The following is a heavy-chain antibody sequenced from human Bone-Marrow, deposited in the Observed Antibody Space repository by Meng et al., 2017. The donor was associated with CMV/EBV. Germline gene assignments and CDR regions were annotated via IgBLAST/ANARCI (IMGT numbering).Heavy chain of an antibody. CDR1: GFTFSSYG. CDR2: IRYDGSNK. CDR3: AKDMGSLYCSSTSCYSYFQH. V-gene: IGHV3-30*02. D-gene: IGHD2-2*02. Sequence: GESLKISCAASGFTFSSYGMHWVRQAPGKGLEWVAFIRYDGSNKYYADSVKGRFTISRDNSKNTLYLQMNSLRAEDTAVYYCAKDMGSLYCSSTSCYSYFQHWGQGTLVTVSS. J-gene: IGHJ1*01.